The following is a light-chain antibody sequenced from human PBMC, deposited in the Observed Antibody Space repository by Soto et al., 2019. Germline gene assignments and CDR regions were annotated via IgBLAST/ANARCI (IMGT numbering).Light chain of an antibody. V-gene: IGLV2-14*01. CDR2: EVT. Sequence: QSVLTQPASVSGSPGQSFTISCSGTSXDVGAYNFVSWYQVHPGRAPKLIISEVTVRPSGVSHRFSGSKSGNSASLTISGLQAEDEANYYCTSYTTTNTPYVFGSGTKVTVL. CDR3: TSYTTTNTPYV. CDR1: SXDVGAYNF. J-gene: IGLJ1*01.